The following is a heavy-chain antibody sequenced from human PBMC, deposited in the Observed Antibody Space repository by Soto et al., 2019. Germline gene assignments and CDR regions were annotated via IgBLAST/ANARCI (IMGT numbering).Heavy chain of an antibody. J-gene: IGHJ5*02. CDR3: ARPQALYYDFWSGQIGWFDP. D-gene: IGHD3-3*01. V-gene: IGHV4-39*01. CDR2: IYYSGST. Sequence: KTSETLSLTCTVSGGSISSSSYYWGWIRQPPGKGLEWIGSIYYSGSTYYNPSLKSRVTISVDTSKNQFSLKLSSVTAADTAVYYCARPQALYYDFWSGQIGWFDPWGQGTLVTVSS. CDR1: GGSISSSSYY.